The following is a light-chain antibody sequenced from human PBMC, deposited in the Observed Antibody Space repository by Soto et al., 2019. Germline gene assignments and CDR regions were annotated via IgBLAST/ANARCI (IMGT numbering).Light chain of an antibody. J-gene: IGKJ1*01. Sequence: DIKMTQSHSTLSGSVGDRVTITCRASQTISSWLAWYQQKPGKAPKLLIYKASTLKSGVPSRGSGSGSWTEFTLTISSLQPADFATYYGHQSNSYSEAFGKGTKVELK. V-gene: IGKV1-5*03. CDR3: HQSNSYSEA. CDR1: QTISSW. CDR2: KAS.